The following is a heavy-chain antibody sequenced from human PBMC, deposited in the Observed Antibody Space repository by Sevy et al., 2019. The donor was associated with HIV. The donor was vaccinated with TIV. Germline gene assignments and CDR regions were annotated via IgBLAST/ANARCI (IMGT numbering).Heavy chain of an antibody. CDR1: GFTFSSYG. Sequence: GGSLRLSCAASGFTFSSYGMHWVRQAPGKGLEWVAVISYDGSNKYYADSVKGRLTISRDNSKNKRYLQMNSLRAEDTAVYYCAKDQGTMVRGVILPSYYYGMDVWGQGTTVTVSS. CDR2: ISYDGSNK. V-gene: IGHV3-30*18. J-gene: IGHJ6*02. CDR3: AKDQGTMVRGVILPSYYYGMDV. D-gene: IGHD3-10*01.